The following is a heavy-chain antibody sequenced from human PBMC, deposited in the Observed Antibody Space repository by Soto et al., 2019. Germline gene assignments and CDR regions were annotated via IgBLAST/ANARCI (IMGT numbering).Heavy chain of an antibody. V-gene: IGHV1-2*02. CDR1: GYTFTGYY. CDR2: INPNSGGT. CDR3: ARVTHPYYDFWSGYFNWFDP. Sequence: EASVKVSCKASGYTFTGYYMHWVRQAPGQGLEWMGWINPNSGGTNYAQRFQGRVTMTRDTSISTAYMELSRLRSDDTAVYYCARVTHPYYDFWSGYFNWFDPWGQGTLVTVSS. D-gene: IGHD3-3*01. J-gene: IGHJ5*02.